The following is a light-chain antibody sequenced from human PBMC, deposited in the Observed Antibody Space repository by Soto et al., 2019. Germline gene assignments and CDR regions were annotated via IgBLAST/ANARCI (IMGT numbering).Light chain of an antibody. V-gene: IGKV1-9*01. CDR2: AAS. CDR1: QGISSY. J-gene: IGKJ2*01. CDR3: QHLNSYPLYA. Sequence: DIQLTQSPSFLSASVGDRVTITCRASQGISSYLDWYQQKPGKAPKLLIYAASTLQSGAPSRFSGSGSWTEFTLTISSLQPEDFATAYCQHLNSYPLYAIGQGTKLEIK.